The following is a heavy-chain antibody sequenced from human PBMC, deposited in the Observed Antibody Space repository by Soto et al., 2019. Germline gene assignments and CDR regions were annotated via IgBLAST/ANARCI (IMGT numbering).Heavy chain of an antibody. CDR2: ISYDGSNK. CDR1: GFTFSSYA. V-gene: IGHV3-30*04. D-gene: IGHD2-15*01. Sequence: QVQLVESGGGVVQPGRSLRLSCAASGFTFSSYAMHWVRQAPGKGLEWVAVISYDGSNKYYADSVKGRFTISRDNSKNTLYLQMNSLRAEDTAVYYCAKERAIMTPWFDPWGQGTLVTVSS. CDR3: AKERAIMTPWFDP. J-gene: IGHJ5*02.